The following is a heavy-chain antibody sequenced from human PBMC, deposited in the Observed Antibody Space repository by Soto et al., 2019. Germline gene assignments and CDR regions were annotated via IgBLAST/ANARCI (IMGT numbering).Heavy chain of an antibody. CDR2: INHSGST. J-gene: IGHJ4*02. CDR3: AGGFGDYDFSFDS. V-gene: IGHV4-34*01. CDR1: GGSFSGYY. D-gene: IGHD4-17*01. Sequence: PSETLSLTCAVYGGSFSGYYWTWIRQPPGTGLEWIGEINHSGSTNYNPSLKSRVTISVDTSKNQLSLNLSSVTATDTAVYYCAGGFGDYDFSFDSWGQGTRVTVSS.